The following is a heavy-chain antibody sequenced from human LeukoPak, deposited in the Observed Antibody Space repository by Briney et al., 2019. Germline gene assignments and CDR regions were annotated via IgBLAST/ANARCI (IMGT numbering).Heavy chain of an antibody. CDR2: INPNSGGT. CDR3: ARDFKQQLLP. D-gene: IGHD6-13*01. CDR1: GCTFTGYY. J-gene: IGHJ5*02. V-gene: IGHV1-2*02. Sequence: ASVSVSCKASGCTFTGYYMHWVRQPPGQGLEWKGWINPNSGGTNYEQKFQGRVTMTRDTSISTAYMELSRLRSDDTAVYYCARDFKQQLLPWGQGTLVTVSS.